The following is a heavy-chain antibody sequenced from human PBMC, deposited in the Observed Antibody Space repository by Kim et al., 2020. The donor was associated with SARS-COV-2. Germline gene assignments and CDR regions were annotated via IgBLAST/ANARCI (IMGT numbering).Heavy chain of an antibody. D-gene: IGHD2-8*01. V-gene: IGHV3-21*01. Sequence: GGSLRLSCAASGFTFSSYSMNWVRQAPGKGLEWVSSISSSSSYIYYADSVKGRFTISRDNAKNSLYLQMNSLRAEDTAVYYCATEPFNGQRGDYWGQGTLVTVSS. CDR2: ISSSSSYI. J-gene: IGHJ4*02. CDR1: GFTFSSYS. CDR3: ATEPFNGQRGDY.